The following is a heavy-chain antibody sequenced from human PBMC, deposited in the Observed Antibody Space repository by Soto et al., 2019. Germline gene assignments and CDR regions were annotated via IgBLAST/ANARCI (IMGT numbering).Heavy chain of an antibody. CDR1: GGSISSYY. V-gene: IGHV4-59*08. J-gene: IGHJ6*02. D-gene: IGHD3-10*01. Sequence: PSETLSLTCTVSGGSISSYYWSWIRQPPGKGLEWIGYIYYSGSTNYNPSLKSRVTISVDTSKNQFSLKLSSVTAADTAVYYCARFTMVRGGIRDYHYGMDVWGQGTTVTVSS. CDR2: IYYSGST. CDR3: ARFTMVRGGIRDYHYGMDV.